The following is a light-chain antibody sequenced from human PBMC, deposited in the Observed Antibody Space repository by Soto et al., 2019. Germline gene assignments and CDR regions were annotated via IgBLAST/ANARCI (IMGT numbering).Light chain of an antibody. CDR1: SSDVGGYNY. V-gene: IGLV2-14*01. J-gene: IGLJ2*01. CDR2: EVS. Sequence: QSVLTKPASVSGSPGQSITISCTATSSDVGGYNYFSWYQQHPGKAPKLMIYEVSNRPSGVSNRFSGSKSGNTASLTISGLQAEDEADYYCSSYTISSTVVFGGGTQLTVL. CDR3: SSYTISSTVV.